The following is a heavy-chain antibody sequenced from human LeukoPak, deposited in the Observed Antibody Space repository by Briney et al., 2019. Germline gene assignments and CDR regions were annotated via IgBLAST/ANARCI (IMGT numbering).Heavy chain of an antibody. V-gene: IGHV3-48*01. Sequence: GGSLRLSCAASGFTFSSYSMNWVRQAPGKGLEWVSYIRSSSSTIYYAESVKGRFTISRDNSKNTLYLQMNSLRAEDTAVYYCARAATREYSSGWPPYYYYYMDVWGKGTTVTVSS. CDR1: GFTFSSYS. J-gene: IGHJ6*03. CDR3: ARAATREYSSGWPPYYYYYMDV. D-gene: IGHD6-19*01. CDR2: IRSSSSTI.